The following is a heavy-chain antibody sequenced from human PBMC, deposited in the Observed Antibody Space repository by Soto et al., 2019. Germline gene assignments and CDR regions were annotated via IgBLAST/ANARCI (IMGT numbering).Heavy chain of an antibody. J-gene: IGHJ4*02. CDR3: ARGPCYDTLTGYYTESNFDY. D-gene: IGHD3-9*01. CDR1: GVSISSGGSY. V-gene: IGHV4-31*03. CDR2: IYYSGST. Sequence: QVQLQESGPGLVKPSQTLSLTCTVSGVSISSGGSYWTWIRQHPGKGLEWIGYIYYSGSTYYNPSLTRRVTLSVDTSQSQFSLRLTSVTAAETAVYYCARGPCYDTLTGYYTESNFDYWGQGTLVTVSS.